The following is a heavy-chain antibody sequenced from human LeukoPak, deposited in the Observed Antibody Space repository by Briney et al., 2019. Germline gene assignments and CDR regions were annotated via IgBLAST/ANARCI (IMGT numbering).Heavy chain of an antibody. CDR1: GDSISSNY. CDR3: ARVDYYDSSGYYGNWFDP. D-gene: IGHD3-22*01. Sequence: SETLSLTCTVNGDSISSNYWSWIRQPPGKGLEWIGYISYSGSTNYNPSLKSRVTISVDTSKNQFSLKLSSVTAADTAVYYCARVDYYDSSGYYGNWFDPWGQGTLVTVSS. J-gene: IGHJ5*02. CDR2: ISYSGST. V-gene: IGHV4-59*01.